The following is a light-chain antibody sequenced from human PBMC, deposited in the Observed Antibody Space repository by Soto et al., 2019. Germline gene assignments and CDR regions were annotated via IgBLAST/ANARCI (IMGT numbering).Light chain of an antibody. V-gene: IGKV1-5*03. CDR3: QQYNNYPWT. J-gene: IGKJ1*01. CDR2: KAS. CDR1: QSISSW. Sequence: DIQMTQSPSTLSASVGDRVTITCRASQSISSWLAWYLQKPGKAPKLLIYKASSLESGVPSRFSGSGSGTEFTLTIISLQPDDFATFYCQQYNNYPWTFGQGTKVEIK.